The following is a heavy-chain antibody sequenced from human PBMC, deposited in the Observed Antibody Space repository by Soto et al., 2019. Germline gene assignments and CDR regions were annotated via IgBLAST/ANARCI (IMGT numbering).Heavy chain of an antibody. Sequence: QVPVVESGGVVVRPGRSLRLSCTTSGFIFSDYGMHWVRQAPGKGPEGVAVIWFDGTTRLYADSVKGRFTLSRDQSENTLYLQMNSRRVEDTAVYYCATLTGRDGPVDYWGQGTLVTVSS. D-gene: IGHD3-9*01. V-gene: IGHV3-33*01. CDR1: GFIFSDYG. CDR3: ATLTGRDGPVDY. J-gene: IGHJ4*02. CDR2: IWFDGTTR.